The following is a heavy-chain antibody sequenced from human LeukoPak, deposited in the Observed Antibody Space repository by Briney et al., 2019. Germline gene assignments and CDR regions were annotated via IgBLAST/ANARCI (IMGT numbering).Heavy chain of an antibody. J-gene: IGHJ6*02. Sequence: ASVKVSCMASGYTFTSYYMHWVRQAPGQGLEWMGIINPSGGSTSYEQKFQGRVTMTRDTSTSTVYMEQSSLRSEDTAVYYCARDLMVYAEVYYYYYGMDVWGQGTTVTVSS. D-gene: IGHD2-8*01. V-gene: IGHV1-46*01. CDR2: INPSGGST. CDR1: GYTFTSYY. CDR3: ARDLMVYAEVYYYYYGMDV.